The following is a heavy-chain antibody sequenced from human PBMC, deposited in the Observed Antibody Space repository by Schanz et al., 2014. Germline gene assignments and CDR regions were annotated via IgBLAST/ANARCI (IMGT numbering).Heavy chain of an antibody. CDR1: GGTFSSYA. Sequence: QVQLVQSGAEVKKPGSSVKVSCKASGGTFSSYAFSWVRQAPGQGLEWMGKIIPILGMENYAQKFQGRVTITADISTSTAYMDLSSLRSDDTAVCYCARDIQYHYDTSGPVGAFDIWGQGTVVTVSS. J-gene: IGHJ3*02. CDR2: IIPILGME. V-gene: IGHV1-69*04. D-gene: IGHD3-22*01. CDR3: ARDIQYHYDTSGPVGAFDI.